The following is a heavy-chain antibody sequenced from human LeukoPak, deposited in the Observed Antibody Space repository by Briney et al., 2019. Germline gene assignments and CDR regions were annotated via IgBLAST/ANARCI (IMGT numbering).Heavy chain of an antibody. CDR1: GYTFTSYY. Sequence: ASVKVSCKASGYTFTSYYMHWVRQAPGQGLEGMGIINPSGGSTSYAQKFQGRVTMTRDTSTSTVYMELSSLRSEDTAVYYCARVPWVVDDSSSPKTYAFDIWGQGTMVTVSS. CDR3: ARVPWVVDDSSSPKTYAFDI. D-gene: IGHD6-13*01. V-gene: IGHV1-46*03. J-gene: IGHJ3*02. CDR2: INPSGGST.